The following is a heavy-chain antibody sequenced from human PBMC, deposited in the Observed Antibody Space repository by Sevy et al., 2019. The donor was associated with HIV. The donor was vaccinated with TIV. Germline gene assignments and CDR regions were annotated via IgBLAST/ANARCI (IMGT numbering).Heavy chain of an antibody. CDR1: GFIFSDHY. Sequence: GGSPRLSCAASGFIFSDHYMDWVRQAPGKGLEWVGRTRNRANSFSTEYAASVKGRFTISRDDSRNSVYLQMNSLKTEDTAVYYCVRVGHSSGSGRPFDFWGQGTLVTVSS. J-gene: IGHJ4*02. CDR3: VRVGHSSGSGRPFDF. D-gene: IGHD6-25*01. V-gene: IGHV3-72*01. CDR2: TRNRANSFST.